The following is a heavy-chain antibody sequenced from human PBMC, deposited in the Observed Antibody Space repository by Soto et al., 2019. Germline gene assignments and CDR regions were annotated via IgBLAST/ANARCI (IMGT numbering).Heavy chain of an antibody. CDR2: ISGSGGST. CDR3: AKDHEWGNWGWGGYYYYGMDV. V-gene: IGHV3-23*01. Sequence: EVQLLESGGGLVQPGGSLRLSCAASGFTFSSYAMSWVRQAPGKGLEWVSAISGSGGSTYYADSVKSRFTISRDNSKNTLYLQMNSLRAEDTAVYYCAKDHEWGNWGWGGYYYYGMDVWGQGTTVTVSS. D-gene: IGHD7-27*01. J-gene: IGHJ6*02. CDR1: GFTFSSYA.